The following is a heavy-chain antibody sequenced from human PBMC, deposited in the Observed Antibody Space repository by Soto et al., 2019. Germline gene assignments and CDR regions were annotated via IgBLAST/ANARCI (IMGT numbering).Heavy chain of an antibody. CDR2: INAGNGNT. V-gene: IGHV1-3*05. CDR1: GYTFTDYA. CDR3: ARSAVRTFGGLIGPFDY. Sequence: QVQLVQSGAEEKTPGASVKVSCKASGYTFTDYAIHWVRQAPGQRLEWMGWINAGNGNTKSSQKFQGRVTITRDTSASTAYMELSSVRSEDTAVYYSARSAVRTFGGLIGPFDYWGQGNLVTVSS. J-gene: IGHJ4*02. D-gene: IGHD3-16*02.